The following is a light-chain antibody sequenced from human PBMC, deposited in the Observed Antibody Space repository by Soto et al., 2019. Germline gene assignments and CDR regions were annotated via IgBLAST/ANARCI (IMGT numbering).Light chain of an antibody. CDR1: SSDVGGYNY. J-gene: IGLJ2*01. CDR2: DVS. V-gene: IGLV2-11*01. Sequence: QSALTQPRSVSGSPGQSVTISCTGTSSDVGGYNYVSWYQQHPGKAPKLMIYDVSKRPSGVPDRFSGSKSGNTASLTISGLQAEDEADYYCCSYAGSYTLXFGGGTKLTVL. CDR3: CSYAGSYTLX.